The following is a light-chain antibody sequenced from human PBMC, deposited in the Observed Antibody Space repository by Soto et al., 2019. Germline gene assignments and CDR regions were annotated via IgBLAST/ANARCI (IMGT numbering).Light chain of an antibody. V-gene: IGLV1-47*01. CDR1: SSNIGSNY. J-gene: IGLJ2*01. CDR2: RNN. Sequence: QSVLTQPPSASGTPGQRVTISWSGSSSNIGSNYVYWYQQLPGTAPKLLIYRNNQRPSGVPDRFSGSKSGTSASLAISGLLSEDEADYYCAAWDDSLSGVVFGGGTKLTVL. CDR3: AAWDDSLSGVV.